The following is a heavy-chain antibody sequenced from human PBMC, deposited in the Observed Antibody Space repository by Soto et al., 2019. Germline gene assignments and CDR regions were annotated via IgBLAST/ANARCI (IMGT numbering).Heavy chain of an antibody. J-gene: IGHJ6*02. D-gene: IGHD2-2*01. CDR3: ARVSDCSSTSCYHFGMDV. V-gene: IGHV4-31*03. Sequence: QVQLQESGPGLVKPSQTLSLTCTVSGGSISSGGYYWSWIRQHPGKGLEWIGYIYYSGSTYYNPSVKGRVTIAVDTSKNQVYLNLSSVTAADTAVYYCARVSDCSSTSCYHFGMDVWGQGTTVTVSS. CDR1: GGSISSGGYY. CDR2: IYYSGST.